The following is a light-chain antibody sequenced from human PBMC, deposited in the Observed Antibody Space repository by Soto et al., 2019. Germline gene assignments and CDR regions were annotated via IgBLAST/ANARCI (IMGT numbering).Light chain of an antibody. V-gene: IGKV1-39*01. CDR2: AAS. CDR1: QSISSY. Sequence: DIQMTQSPSSLSASVGDRVTITCRASQSISSYLNWYQQKPGKAPKLLIYAASSLQRGVPSRFSGSGAGTDFTLTISRLQPEDFATYYCQQSYSTLTFGPGTKVDIK. J-gene: IGKJ3*01. CDR3: QQSYSTLT.